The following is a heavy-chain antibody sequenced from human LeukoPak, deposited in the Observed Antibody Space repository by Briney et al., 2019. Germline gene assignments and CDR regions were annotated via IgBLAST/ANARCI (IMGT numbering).Heavy chain of an antibody. V-gene: IGHV4-59*12. CDR3: ARSVSVAAAGSFYYYYYYYMDV. CDR1: GGSIGTYY. CDR2: IYYNGYT. J-gene: IGHJ6*03. Sequence: SETLSLTCTVSGGSIGTYYWSWIRQPPGKGLEWIGYIYYNGYTDYNPSLKSRVTISVHTSKNQFSLKLSSVTAADTAVYYCARSVSVAAAGSFYYYYYYYMDVWGKGTTVTVSS. D-gene: IGHD6-13*01.